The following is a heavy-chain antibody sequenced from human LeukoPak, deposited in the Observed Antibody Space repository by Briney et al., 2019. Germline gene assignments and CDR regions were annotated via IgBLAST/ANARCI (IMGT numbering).Heavy chain of an antibody. CDR3: AKDRWGAVASFDY. CDR2: IRYDGNNK. CDR1: GFPFSDYV. D-gene: IGHD6-19*01. J-gene: IGHJ4*02. V-gene: IGHV3-30*02. Sequence: GRSLRLSCAASGFPFSDYVMHWVRQAPGKGLEWVAVIRYDGNNKYYADSVKGRFTISRDNSKNMLYLQMNSLGTEDTAVYYCAKDRWGAVASFDYWGQGTLVTVSS.